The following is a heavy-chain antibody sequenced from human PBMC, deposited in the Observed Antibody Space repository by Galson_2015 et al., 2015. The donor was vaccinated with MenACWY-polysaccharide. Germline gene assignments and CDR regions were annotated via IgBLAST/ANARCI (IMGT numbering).Heavy chain of an antibody. Sequence: SLRLSCAGSGFIFSNAWMNWVRQAPGKGLEWVGRIKSKPNGGTIDYAAPVKGRFSISRDDSKNTVYLQMDSLKTEDTAVYYCVTGLTLDYWGQGTLVTVSS. V-gene: IGHV3-15*01. D-gene: IGHD4/OR15-4a*01. CDR3: VTGLTLDY. J-gene: IGHJ4*02. CDR2: IKSKPNGGTI. CDR1: GFIFSNAW.